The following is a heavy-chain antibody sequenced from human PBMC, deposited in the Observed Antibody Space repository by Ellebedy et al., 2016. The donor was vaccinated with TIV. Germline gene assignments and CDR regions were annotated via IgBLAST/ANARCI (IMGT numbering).Heavy chain of an antibody. V-gene: IGHV3-48*02. CDR3: ARGLTMYYFDY. D-gene: IGHD3-10*02. CDR2: ISSSSSTI. Sequence: GGSLRLFCAASGFTFSSYSMNWVRKAPGKGLEWVSYISSSSSTIYYADSVKGRFTISRDNAKNSLYLQINSLRDEDTAVYYCARGLTMYYFDYWGQGTLVTVSS. CDR1: GFTFSSYS. J-gene: IGHJ4*02.